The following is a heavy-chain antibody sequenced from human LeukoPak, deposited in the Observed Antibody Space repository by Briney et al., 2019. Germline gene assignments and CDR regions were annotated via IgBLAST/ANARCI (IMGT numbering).Heavy chain of an antibody. J-gene: IGHJ4*02. CDR1: GYSFTSYW. Sequence: GESLKISCKGSGYSFTSYWIVWVRQMPGKGLEWMGIIYPGDSDTRYSPSFQGQVTISADKSISTAYLHWSSLKASDTAMYYCARLIQWLVPDYWGQGTLVTVSS. CDR2: IYPGDSDT. D-gene: IGHD6-19*01. V-gene: IGHV5-51*01. CDR3: ARLIQWLVPDY.